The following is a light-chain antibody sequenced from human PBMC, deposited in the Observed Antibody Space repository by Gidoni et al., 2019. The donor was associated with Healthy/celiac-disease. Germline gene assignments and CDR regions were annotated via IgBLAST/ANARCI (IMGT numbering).Light chain of an antibody. CDR3: QQRSNWPQWT. CDR1: QSVSSY. V-gene: IGKV3-11*01. J-gene: IGKJ1*01. Sequence: ETALTQSPATLSLSPGERATLSCRASQSVSSYLAWYQQKPGQAPRLLNYDASNRATGIPARFSGSGSGTDFTLTISSLEPEDFAVYYCQQRSNWPQWTFGQGTKVEIK. CDR2: DAS.